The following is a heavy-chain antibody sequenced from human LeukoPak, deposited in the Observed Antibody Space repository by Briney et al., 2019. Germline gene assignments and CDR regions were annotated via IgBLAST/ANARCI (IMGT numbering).Heavy chain of an antibody. V-gene: IGHV3-23*01. Sequence: PGGSLRLSCAASGFTFSSFAMTWVRQAPGKGLEWVSGISGSGGSTYYADSVKGRFTISRDNSKNTLYLQMNSLRAEDTAVYYCAKDAAPMTTVTHYFDYWGQGTLVTVSS. CDR3: AKDAAPMTTVTHYFDY. D-gene: IGHD4-17*01. CDR1: GFTFSSFA. CDR2: ISGSGGST. J-gene: IGHJ4*02.